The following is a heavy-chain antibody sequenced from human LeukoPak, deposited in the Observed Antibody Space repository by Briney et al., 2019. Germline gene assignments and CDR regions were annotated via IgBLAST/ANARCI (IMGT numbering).Heavy chain of an antibody. CDR3: ARHWAYCSGGTCYSFDD. V-gene: IGHV4-39*01. D-gene: IGHD2-15*01. Sequence: PSETLSLTCIVSGGSMSSSSHYWGWIRQPPGKGLEWIGRIYYSGSPYYSPSLKSRVTISVDTSKNQFSLKLRSVTAADTAVYHCARHWAYCSGGTCYSFDDWGQGTLGSVSS. J-gene: IGHJ4*02. CDR1: GGSMSSSSHY. CDR2: IYYSGSP.